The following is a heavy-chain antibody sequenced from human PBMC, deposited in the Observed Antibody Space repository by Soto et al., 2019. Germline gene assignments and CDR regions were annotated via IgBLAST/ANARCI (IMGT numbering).Heavy chain of an antibody. CDR2: IIPIFGTA. D-gene: IGHD1-1*01. CDR3: AREGTQNWNWLDP. Sequence: ASVKVSCKASGGTFSNYAISWVRQAPGQGLEWMGGIIPIFGTANYAQKFQGRVAMTADTSTSTAYMELRSLRSDDTAVYYCAREGTQNWNWLDPWGQGTLVTVSS. J-gene: IGHJ5*02. CDR1: GGTFSNYA. V-gene: IGHV1-69*06.